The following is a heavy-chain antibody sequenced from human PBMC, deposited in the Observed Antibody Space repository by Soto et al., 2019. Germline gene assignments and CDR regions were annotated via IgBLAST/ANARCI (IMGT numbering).Heavy chain of an antibody. CDR2: IIPIFGTA. Sequence: SVKVSCKASGGTFSSYAISWVRQAPGQGLEWMGGIIPIFGTANYAQKFQGRVTITADKSTSTAYMELSSLRSEDTAVYYCARDRLRVSNDAFDIWGQGTRVTVS. J-gene: IGHJ3*02. V-gene: IGHV1-69*06. CDR1: GGTFSSYA. CDR3: ARDRLRVSNDAFDI. D-gene: IGHD3-16*01.